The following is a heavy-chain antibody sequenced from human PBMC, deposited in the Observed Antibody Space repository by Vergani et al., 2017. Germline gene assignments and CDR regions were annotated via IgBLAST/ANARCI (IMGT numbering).Heavy chain of an antibody. CDR2: ISWNSGSI. CDR1: GFTFDDYA. CDR3: ARSKGPIAAAVVDY. V-gene: IGHV3-9*01. Sequence: EVQLLESGGGLVQPGGSLRLSCAASGFTFDDYAMHWVRQAPGKGLEWVSGISWNSGSIGYADSVKGRFTISRDNAKNSLYLQMNSLRAEDTALYYCARSKGPIAAAVVDYWGQGTLVTVSS. D-gene: IGHD6-13*01. J-gene: IGHJ4*02.